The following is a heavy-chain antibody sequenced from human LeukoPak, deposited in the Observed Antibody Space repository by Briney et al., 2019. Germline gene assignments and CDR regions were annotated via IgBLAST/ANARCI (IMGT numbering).Heavy chain of an antibody. CDR2: ISSNGGST. Sequence: GGSLRLSCAASGFTFSSYAMHWVRQAPGKGLEYVSAISSNGGSTYYANSVKGRFTISRDNSKNTLYLQMNSLRAEDTAVYYCAKDADSSSWYRPDYYYYYGMDVWGQGTTVTVSS. J-gene: IGHJ6*02. CDR1: GFTFSSYA. CDR3: AKDADSSSWYRPDYYYYYGMDV. V-gene: IGHV3-64*01. D-gene: IGHD6-13*01.